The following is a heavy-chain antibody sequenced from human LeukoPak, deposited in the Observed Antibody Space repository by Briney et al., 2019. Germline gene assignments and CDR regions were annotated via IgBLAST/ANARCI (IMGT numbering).Heavy chain of an antibody. J-gene: IGHJ4*02. CDR3: ARAQANWGLY. CDR2: IYYSGST. Sequence: SETLSLTCTVSGGSISTYYWSWIRQPPGKGLEWIGYIYYSGSTNYNPSLKSRVTISVDTSKNQFSLKLSSVTAADTAVYYCARAQANWGLYWGQGTLVTVSS. D-gene: IGHD7-27*01. V-gene: IGHV4-59*01. CDR1: GGSISTYY.